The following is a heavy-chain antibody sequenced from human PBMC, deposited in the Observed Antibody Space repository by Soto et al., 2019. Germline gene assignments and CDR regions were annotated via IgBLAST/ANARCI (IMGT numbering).Heavy chain of an antibody. D-gene: IGHD2-15*01. CDR1: GVTVSGNY. V-gene: IGHV3-53*01. Sequence: SCAASGVTVSGNYMSWVRQAPGKGLEWVSVIYSGGDPYYADSVKGRFTFSRDIPKNTLYLQMNSLRAEDTAVYYCAREYCSGGNCHLPWFHTWGQGTLVTVSS. CDR2: IYSGGDP. CDR3: AREYCSGGNCHLPWFHT. J-gene: IGHJ5*02.